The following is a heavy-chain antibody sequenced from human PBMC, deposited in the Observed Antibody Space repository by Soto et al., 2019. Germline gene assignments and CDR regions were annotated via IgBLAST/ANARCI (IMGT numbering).Heavy chain of an antibody. D-gene: IGHD2-15*01. J-gene: IGHJ6*03. CDR1: GFTFSSYW. CDR2: IKQDGSEK. Sequence: GGSLRLSCAASGFTFSSYWMSWVRQAPGKGLEWVANIKQDGSEKYYVDSVKGRFTISRDNAKNSLYLQMNSLRAEDTAVYYCARTIIVVVVAAPTMDVWGKGTTVTVSS. V-gene: IGHV3-7*01. CDR3: ARTIIVVVVAAPTMDV.